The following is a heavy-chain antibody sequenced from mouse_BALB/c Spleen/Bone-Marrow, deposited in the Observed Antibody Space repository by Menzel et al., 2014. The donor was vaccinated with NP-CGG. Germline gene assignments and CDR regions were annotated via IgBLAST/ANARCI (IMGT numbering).Heavy chain of an antibody. CDR2: IDPSDSYT. CDR3: ARWLLRYYAMDD. CDR1: GYTFTSYW. V-gene: IGHV1-69*02. D-gene: IGHD2-3*01. Sequence: QVQLQQSGAELVKPGASVKLSCKASGYTFTSYWMHWVKQRPGQGLEWIGEIDPSDSYTNYNQKFKGKATLTVDKSSSTAYMQLSSLTSEDSAVYFCARWLLRYYAMDDWDQGTSVAISS. J-gene: IGHJ4*01.